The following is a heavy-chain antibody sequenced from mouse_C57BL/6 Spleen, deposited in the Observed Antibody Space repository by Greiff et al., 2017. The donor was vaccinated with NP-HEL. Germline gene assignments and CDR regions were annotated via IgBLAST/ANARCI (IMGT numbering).Heavy chain of an antibody. CDR1: GFSLTSYG. J-gene: IGHJ4*01. V-gene: IGHV2-2*01. D-gene: IGHD1-1*01. CDR2: IWSGGST. CDR3: ARSITTVVAYYYAMDY. Sequence: VKLMESGPGLVQPSQSLSITCTVSGFSLTSYGVHWVRQSPGKGLEWLGVIWSGGSTDYNAAFISRLSISKDNSKSQVFFKMNSLQADDTAIYYCARSITTVVAYYYAMDYWGQGTSVTVSS.